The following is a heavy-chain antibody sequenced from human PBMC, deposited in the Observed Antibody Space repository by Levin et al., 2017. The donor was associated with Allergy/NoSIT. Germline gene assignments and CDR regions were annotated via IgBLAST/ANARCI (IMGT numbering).Heavy chain of an antibody. Sequence: PSQTLSLTCAASGFTFSSYAMHWVRQAPGKGLEWVAVISYDGSNKYYADSVKGRFTISRDNSKNTLYLQMNSLRAEDTAVYYCARAGQLVLPYMDVWGQGTTVTVSS. CDR3: ARAGQLVLPYMDV. CDR1: GFTFSSYA. CDR2: ISYDGSNK. J-gene: IGHJ6*02. V-gene: IGHV3-30-3*01. D-gene: IGHD6-6*01.